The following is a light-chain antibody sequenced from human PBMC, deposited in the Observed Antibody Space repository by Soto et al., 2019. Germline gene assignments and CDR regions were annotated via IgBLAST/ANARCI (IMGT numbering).Light chain of an antibody. Sequence: QSALTQPPSASGSPGQSVTISCTGTSSDVGAYNYVSWYQQHPGKAPKLMIYEVTKRPSGIPDRFSGSQSGNTAYLTVSGLQAEDEADYYCTSYAAGKYLFGRGTQLTVL. CDR2: EVT. J-gene: IGLJ2*01. V-gene: IGLV2-8*01. CDR1: SSDVGAYNY. CDR3: TSYAAGKYL.